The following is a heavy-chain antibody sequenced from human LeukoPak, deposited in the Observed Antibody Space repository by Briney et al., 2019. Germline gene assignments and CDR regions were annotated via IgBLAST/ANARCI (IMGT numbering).Heavy chain of an antibody. Sequence: SETLSLTFAVYGGSFSGYYWSWIRQPPGKGLEWIGEINHSGSTNYNPSLKSRVTISVDTSKNQFSLKLSSVTAADTAVYYCARRGKYSSSWYTWGQGTLATVSS. D-gene: IGHD6-13*01. V-gene: IGHV4-34*01. J-gene: IGHJ5*02. CDR2: INHSGST. CDR1: GGSFSGYY. CDR3: ARRGKYSSSWYT.